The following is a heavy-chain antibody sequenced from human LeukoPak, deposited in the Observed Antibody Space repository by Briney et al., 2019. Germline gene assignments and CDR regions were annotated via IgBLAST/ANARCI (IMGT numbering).Heavy chain of an antibody. V-gene: IGHV4-34*01. CDR3: ARGPPLNPGDYDSTGYYYFDY. CDR2: INHSGST. J-gene: IGHJ4*02. D-gene: IGHD3-22*01. Sequence: SETLSLTCAVYGGSFSGYYWTWIRQPPGKGLEWIGEINHSGSTNYNPSLKRRVTISVDTSKNQFSLNLSSVTAADTAVYYCARGPPLNPGDYDSTGYYYFDYWGQGTLVTVSS. CDR1: GGSFSGYY.